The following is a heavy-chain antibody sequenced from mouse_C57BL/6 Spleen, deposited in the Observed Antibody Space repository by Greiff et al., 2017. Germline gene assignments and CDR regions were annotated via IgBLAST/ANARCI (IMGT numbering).Heavy chain of an antibody. V-gene: IGHV14-2*01. CDR1: GFNIKDYY. CDR2: IDPEDGDT. Sequence: VQLQQSGAELVKPGASVKLSCTASGFNIKDYYMHWVKQRTEQGLEWIGRIDPEDGDTKYAPKFQGKATITADTSSNTAYLQLSSLTSEDTAVYYCARDGNGAWFAYWGQGTLVTVSA. D-gene: IGHD2-1*01. CDR3: ARDGNGAWFAY. J-gene: IGHJ3*01.